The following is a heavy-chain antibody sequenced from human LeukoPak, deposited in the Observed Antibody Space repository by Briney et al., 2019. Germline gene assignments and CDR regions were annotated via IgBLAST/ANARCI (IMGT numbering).Heavy chain of an antibody. Sequence: GGSLRLSCAASGFTFSSYGMHWVRQAPGKGLEWVAVISYDGSNKYYADSVKGRFTISRDNSKNTLYLQMNSLRAEDTAVYYCAKDPRYCSGGSCLPGAFDIWGQGTMVTVSS. J-gene: IGHJ3*02. CDR1: GFTFSSYG. CDR3: AKDPRYCSGGSCLPGAFDI. CDR2: ISYDGSNK. D-gene: IGHD2-15*01. V-gene: IGHV3-30*18.